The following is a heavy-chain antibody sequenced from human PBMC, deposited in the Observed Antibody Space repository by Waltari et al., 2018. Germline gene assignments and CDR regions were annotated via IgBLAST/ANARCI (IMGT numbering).Heavy chain of an antibody. CDR1: GFPFSIYG. J-gene: IGHJ4*02. D-gene: IGHD3-22*01. CDR2: IRYDGSNK. V-gene: IGHV3-30*02. Sequence: QVQLVESGGGVVQPGGSLRLSCAASGFPFSIYGMHWVRQAPGKGLEWVAFIRYDGSNKYYADSVKGRFTISRDNSKNTLYLQMNSLRAEDTAVYYCAKDHRGSSGYCDYWGQGTLVTVSS. CDR3: AKDHRGSSGYCDY.